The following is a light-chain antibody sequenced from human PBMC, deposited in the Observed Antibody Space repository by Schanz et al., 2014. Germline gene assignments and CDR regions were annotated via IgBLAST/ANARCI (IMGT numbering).Light chain of an antibody. CDR2: DVT. V-gene: IGLV2-8*01. CDR1: SSDVGSYNY. CDR3: CSYAGRSLI. Sequence: QSALTQPASVSGSPGQSITISCTGTSSDVGSYNYVSWYQQHPGKAPKLIIYDVTKRPSGVPDRFSGSKSGNTASLTVSGLQADDEADYYCCSYAGRSLIFGGGTKLTVL. J-gene: IGLJ2*01.